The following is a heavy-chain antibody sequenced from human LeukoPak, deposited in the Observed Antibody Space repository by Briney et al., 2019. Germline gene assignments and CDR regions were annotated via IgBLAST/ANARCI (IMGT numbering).Heavy chain of an antibody. CDR2: ISGSGGST. V-gene: IGHV3-23*01. D-gene: IGHD3-22*01. CDR1: GFTFSSYA. CDR3: ATQTMIVVVRFVY. J-gene: IGHJ4*02. Sequence: GGSLRLSCAASGFTFSSYAMSWVRQAPGKGLEWVSAISGSGGSTYYADSVKGRFTISRDNSKNTLYLQMNSLRAEDTAVYYCATQTMIVVVRFVYWGQGTLVTVSS.